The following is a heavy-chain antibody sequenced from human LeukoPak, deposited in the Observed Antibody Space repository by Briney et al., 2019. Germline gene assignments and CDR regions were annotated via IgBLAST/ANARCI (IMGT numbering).Heavy chain of an antibody. D-gene: IGHD3-22*01. J-gene: IGHJ4*02. CDR1: GFTFSSYS. CDR3: ARAVTMIIGPYYFDY. CDR2: ISSSSSYI. V-gene: IGHV3-21*01. Sequence: GGSLRLSCAASGFTFSSYSMNWVRQAPGKGLEWVSSISSSSSYIYYADSVKGRFTISRDNAKNSLYLQMNSLRAEDTAVYYCARAVTMIIGPYYFDYWGQGTLVTVSS.